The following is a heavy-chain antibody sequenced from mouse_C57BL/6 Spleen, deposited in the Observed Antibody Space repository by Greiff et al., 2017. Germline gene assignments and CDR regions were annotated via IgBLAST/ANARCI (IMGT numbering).Heavy chain of an antibody. CDR1: GFTFSDYY. V-gene: IGHV5-16*01. CDR2: INYDGSST. J-gene: IGHJ2*01. D-gene: IGHD1-1*01. CDR3: ARGGITTVVDYFDY. Sequence: EVQRVESEGGLVQPGSSMKLSCTASGFTFSDYYMAWVRQVPEKGLEWVANINYDGSSTYYLDSLKSRFIISRDNAKNILYLQMSSLKSEDTATYYCARGGITTVVDYFDYWGQGTTLTVSS.